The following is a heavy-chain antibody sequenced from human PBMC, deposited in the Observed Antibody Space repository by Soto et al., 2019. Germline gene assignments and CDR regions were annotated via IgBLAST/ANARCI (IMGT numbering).Heavy chain of an antibody. CDR2: IYYSGST. D-gene: IGHD3-16*02. CDR3: AREAPVSFGGVIVDNLFRCFDP. J-gene: IGHJ5*02. Sequence: SETLSLTCTVSGGSISSYYWSWIRQPPGKGLEWIGYIYYSGSTNYNPSLKSRVTISVDTSKNQFSLKLSSVTAADTAVYYCAREAPVSFGGVIVDNLFRCFDPWGQRPLGTVSS. V-gene: IGHV4-59*01. CDR1: GGSISSYY.